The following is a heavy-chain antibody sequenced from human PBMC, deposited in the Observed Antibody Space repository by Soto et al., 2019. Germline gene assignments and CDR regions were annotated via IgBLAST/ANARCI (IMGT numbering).Heavy chain of an antibody. J-gene: IGHJ5*02. CDR1: GFTFSSYA. CDR3: ARDHPRGDYDILTGLNWFDP. D-gene: IGHD3-9*01. Sequence: GESLKISCAASGFTFSSYAMHWVRQAPGKGLEWVAVISYDGSNKYYADSVKGRFTISRDNSKNTLYLQMNSLRAEDTAVYYCARDHPRGDYDILTGLNWFDPWGQGTLVTVSS. CDR2: ISYDGSNK. V-gene: IGHV3-30*04.